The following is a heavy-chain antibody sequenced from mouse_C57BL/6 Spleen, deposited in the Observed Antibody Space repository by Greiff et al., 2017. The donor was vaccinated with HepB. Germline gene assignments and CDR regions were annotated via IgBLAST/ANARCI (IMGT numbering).Heavy chain of an antibody. J-gene: IGHJ4*01. V-gene: IGHV2-2*01. CDR1: GFSLTSYG. Sequence: QVQLQESGPGLVQPSPSLSIPCTVSGFSLTSYGVHWVRQSPGKGLEWLGVIWSGGSTDYNAAFISRLSISKDNSKSQVFFKMNSLQADDTSIYYCARNEGDCEAMDHWGEGTSATVSS. CDR2: IWSGGST. CDR3: ARNEGDCEAMDH. D-gene: IGHD3-3*01.